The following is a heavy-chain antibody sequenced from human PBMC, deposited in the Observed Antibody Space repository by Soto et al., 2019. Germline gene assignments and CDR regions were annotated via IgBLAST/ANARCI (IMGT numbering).Heavy chain of an antibody. CDR1: GGSISDTNW. D-gene: IGHD3-22*01. Sequence: LSLTCAVSGGSISDTNWWTWVRQTPGKGLEWIGEIYHSGSPTYSPSLRGRVTISVDTSNNQFSLKLSSVTAADTAVYYCARDYDSSGDYWGQGTLVTVSS. V-gene: IGHV4-4*02. J-gene: IGHJ4*02. CDR3: ARDYDSSGDY. CDR2: IYHSGSP.